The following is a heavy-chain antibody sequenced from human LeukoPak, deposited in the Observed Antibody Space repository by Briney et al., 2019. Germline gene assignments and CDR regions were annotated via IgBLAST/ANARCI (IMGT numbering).Heavy chain of an antibody. CDR2: IYHSGST. CDR1: GGSISSGGYY. Sequence: SETLSLTCTVSGGSISSGGYYWSWIRQPPGKGLEWIGYIYHSGSTNYNPSLKSRVTISVDRSKNQFSLKLSSVTAADTAVYYYARGGPAALDVWGKGTTVTVSS. J-gene: IGHJ6*04. CDR3: ARGGPAALDV. V-gene: IGHV4-30-2*01. D-gene: IGHD2-2*01.